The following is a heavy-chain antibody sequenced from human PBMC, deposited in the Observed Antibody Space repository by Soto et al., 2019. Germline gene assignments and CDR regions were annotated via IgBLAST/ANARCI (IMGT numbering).Heavy chain of an antibody. J-gene: IGHJ4*02. CDR2: IIPILGIA. Sequence: QVQLVQSGAEVKKPGSSVKVSCKASGGTFSSYTIRRVRQAPGQGLEWMGRIIPILGIANYAQKFQGRVTITAGKSTSTAYMELSSLRSEDTAVYYCAIDPSAGDSAGYWGQGTLVTVSS. CDR1: GGTFSSYT. CDR3: AIDPSAGDSAGY. D-gene: IGHD2-21*01. V-gene: IGHV1-69*08.